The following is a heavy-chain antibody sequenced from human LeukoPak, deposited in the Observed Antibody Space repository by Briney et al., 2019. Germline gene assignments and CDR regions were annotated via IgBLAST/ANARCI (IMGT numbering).Heavy chain of an antibody. CDR1: GFTVSSSY. D-gene: IGHD6-19*01. Sequence: GGSLRLSCAASGFTVSSSYMSWVRQAPGKGLEWVSVIYSGGSTFYADSVKGRFTISRDNSKNTLYLQMNSLRAEDTAVYYCARGTPSSSGWLYYGMDVWGQGTTVTVSS. CDR3: ARGTPSSSGWLYYGMDV. V-gene: IGHV3-53*05. CDR2: IYSGGST. J-gene: IGHJ6*02.